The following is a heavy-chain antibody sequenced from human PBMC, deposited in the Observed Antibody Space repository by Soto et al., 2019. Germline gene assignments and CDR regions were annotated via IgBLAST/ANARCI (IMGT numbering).Heavy chain of an antibody. CDR1: GYTFTRYG. CDR3: DRALLMGGTYNGMDL. Sequence: QVQLVQSGAEVKKAGASVKVSCKASGYTFTRYGFSWVRQAPGQGLEWMGWISAHNGNTNYPQKLQGRVTMTTDTSTNTRYMELWSMRSDETAVYYCDRALLMGGTYNGMDLWGQGTTVTVPS. V-gene: IGHV1-18*01. J-gene: IGHJ6*02. CDR2: ISAHNGNT. D-gene: IGHD1-1*01.